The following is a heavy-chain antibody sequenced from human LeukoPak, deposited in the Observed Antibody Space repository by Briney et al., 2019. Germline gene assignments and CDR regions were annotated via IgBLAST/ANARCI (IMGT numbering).Heavy chain of an antibody. CDR3: ARASYDILTGTPLFDY. CDR1: GCTVSNNY. J-gene: IGHJ4*02. CDR2: IYSGGST. D-gene: IGHD3-9*01. V-gene: IGHV3-53*01. Sequence: GGSLRLSCAASGCTVSNNYMTWVRQAPGKGLEWVSLIYSGGSTYYADSVKGRFTISRDNSKNTLYLQMNSLRAEDTAVYYCARASYDILTGTPLFDYWGQGTLVTVSS.